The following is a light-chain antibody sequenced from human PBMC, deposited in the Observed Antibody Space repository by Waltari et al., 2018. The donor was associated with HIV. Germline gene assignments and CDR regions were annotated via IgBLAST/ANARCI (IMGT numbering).Light chain of an antibody. Sequence: SYGMTQATSVSVSPGQTAKITCSRGSLPNKVSSWYRQRPGQAPILLIYKAIERPSGIPDRISGSRSGTTVTLTINGVQAEDEADYYCQSTDDDGIWVFGGGTKLTVL. J-gene: IGLJ3*02. CDR3: QSTDDDGIWV. CDR1: SLPNKV. V-gene: IGLV3-25*03. CDR2: KAI.